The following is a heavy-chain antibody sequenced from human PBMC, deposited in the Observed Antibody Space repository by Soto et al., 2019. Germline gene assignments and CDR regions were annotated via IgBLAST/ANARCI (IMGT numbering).Heavy chain of an antibody. CDR2: IIPIFGTA. D-gene: IGHD4-17*01. CDR3: ARDDYGGNEFDY. J-gene: IGHJ4*02. Sequence: SVKVSCKASGGTFSSYAISWVRQAPGQGLEWMGGIIPIFGTANYAQKFQGRVTITADESTSTAYMELSSLRSEDTAVYYCARDDYGGNEFDYWGQGTLVTVSS. CDR1: GGTFSSYA. V-gene: IGHV1-69*13.